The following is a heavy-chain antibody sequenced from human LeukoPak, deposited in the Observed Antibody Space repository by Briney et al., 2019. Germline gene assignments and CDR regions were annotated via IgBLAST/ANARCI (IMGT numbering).Heavy chain of an antibody. J-gene: IGHJ4*02. V-gene: IGHV3-9*01. CDR1: GFTFDDYA. CDR3: AKGSAAAAVPFDY. Sequence: GGSPRLSCAASGFTFDDYAMHWVRQAPGKGLEWVSGISWNSYSIGHADSVKGRFTIPRDNAKNSLYLQMNSLRAEDTALYYCAKGSAAAAVPFDYWGQGTLVTVS. D-gene: IGHD6-13*01. CDR2: ISWNSYSI.